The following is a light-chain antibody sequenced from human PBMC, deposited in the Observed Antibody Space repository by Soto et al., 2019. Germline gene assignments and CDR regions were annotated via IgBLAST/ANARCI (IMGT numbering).Light chain of an antibody. CDR1: SSDTAGYNY. J-gene: IGLJ1*01. Sequence: YVLTQPASVSGSPGQSITISCTGTSSDTAGYNYVSWYQQHPGKAPKLMIYEVSNRPSGVSNRFSGSQSGNTASLAISGLQAEDEANYYCSSYTTSNTPLYVFGTGTKVTVL. CDR3: SSYTTSNTPLYV. CDR2: EVS. V-gene: IGLV2-14*01.